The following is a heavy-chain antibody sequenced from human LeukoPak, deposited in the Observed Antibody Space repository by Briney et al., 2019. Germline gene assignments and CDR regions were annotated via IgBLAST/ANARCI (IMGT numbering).Heavy chain of an antibody. CDR2: LSGSGAGT. CDR3: AKAELGVDTFFDY. Sequence: GGSLRLSCAASGFTFSDYALAWFRQAPGRGLGGVATLSGSGAGTYYSDSVQGRFTISRDNSKRTLFLQMNSLRAEDTAFYYCAKAELGVDTFFDYWGQGTLVTVSS. V-gene: IGHV3-23*01. J-gene: IGHJ4*02. D-gene: IGHD3-3*01. CDR1: GFTFSDYA.